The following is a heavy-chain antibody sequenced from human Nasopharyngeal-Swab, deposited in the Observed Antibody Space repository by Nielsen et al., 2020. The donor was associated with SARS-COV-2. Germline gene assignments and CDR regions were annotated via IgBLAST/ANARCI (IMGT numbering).Heavy chain of an antibody. CDR2: ISSSSTTI. CDR1: GSTFRTYS. J-gene: IGHJ4*02. CDR3: ARDERIDGFNSNFDH. D-gene: IGHD5-24*01. Sequence: GESLKISCAASGSTFRTYSMNWVRQAPGTGLEWISYISSSSTTIFYADSVKGRFTISRDNAKNSLYLQMNSLRAEDTALYYCARDERIDGFNSNFDHWGQGTLVTVSS. V-gene: IGHV3-48*04.